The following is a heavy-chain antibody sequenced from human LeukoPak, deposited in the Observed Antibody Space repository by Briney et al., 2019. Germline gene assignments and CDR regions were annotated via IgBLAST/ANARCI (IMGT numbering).Heavy chain of an antibody. CDR3: ARGGGQYNWNDDPWFDP. V-gene: IGHV1-18*01. CDR2: ISAYNGNT. CDR1: GYTFTSYG. J-gene: IGHJ5*02. D-gene: IGHD1-1*01. Sequence: ASVKVSCKASGYTFTSYGISWVRQAPGQGLEWMGWISAYNGNTNYAQKHQGRVTMTTDTSTSTAYMELRSLRSDDTAVYYWARGGGQYNWNDDPWFDPWGQGTLVTVSS.